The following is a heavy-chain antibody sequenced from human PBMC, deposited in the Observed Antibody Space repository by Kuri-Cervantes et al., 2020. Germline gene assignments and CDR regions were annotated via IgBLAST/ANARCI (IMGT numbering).Heavy chain of an antibody. J-gene: IGHJ6*03. CDR2: IYYSGST. CDR3: ARGPGYSSGWSYYYYMDV. V-gene: IGHV4-30-4*01. CDR1: GGSISSGDYY. D-gene: IGHD6-19*01. Sequence: SETLSLTCTVSGGSISSGDYYWSWIRQPPGKGLEWIGYIYYSGSTYYNPSLKSRVTISVDTSKNQFSLKLSSVTAADTAVYYCARGPGYSSGWSYYYYMDVWGKGTTVTVSS.